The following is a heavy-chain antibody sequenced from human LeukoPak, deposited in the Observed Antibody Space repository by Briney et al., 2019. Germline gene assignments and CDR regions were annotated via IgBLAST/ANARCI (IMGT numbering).Heavy chain of an antibody. V-gene: IGHV1-18*01. D-gene: IGHD3-22*01. J-gene: IGHJ6*02. CDR3: ARNTYYYDSSGRRYGMDV. CDR1: GYTFTSYG. Sequence: ASVKVSCKASGYTFTSYGISWVRQAPGQGLEWMGWISVYNGNTNYAQKLQGRVTMTTDTSTSTAYMELRSLRSDDTAVYYCARNTYYYDSSGRRYGMDVWGQGTTVTVSS. CDR2: ISVYNGNT.